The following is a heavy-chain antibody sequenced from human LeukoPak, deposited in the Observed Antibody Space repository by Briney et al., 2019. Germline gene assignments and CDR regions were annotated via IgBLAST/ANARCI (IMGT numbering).Heavy chain of an antibody. Sequence: ASVKVSCKASGYTFTSYYMHWVRQAPGQGLEWMGIINPSGGSTSYAQKFQGRVTMTRDTSTSTVYMELSSLRPEDTAVYYCARDPTGYYDSSAWFDPWGQGTLVTVSS. CDR3: ARDPTGYYDSSAWFDP. V-gene: IGHV1-46*01. CDR2: INPSGGST. D-gene: IGHD3-22*01. CDR1: GYTFTSYY. J-gene: IGHJ5*02.